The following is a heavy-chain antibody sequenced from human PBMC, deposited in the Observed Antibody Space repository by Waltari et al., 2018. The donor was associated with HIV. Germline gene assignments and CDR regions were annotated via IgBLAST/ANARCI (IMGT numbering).Heavy chain of an antibody. J-gene: IGHJ5*02. V-gene: IGHV1-24*01. CDR1: GYTLSELS. CDR3: TTEGLYCSGGTCYSRFDP. CDR2: FDPEQGKT. D-gene: IGHD2-15*01. Sequence: QVPLVQSGAEVKKPGASVKVSCKVSGYTLSELSMHWVRQAPGKGLEWMGGFDPEQGKTIYAQNFQGRVTMTEDAAIDTAYMELSSLRSEDTAVYYCTTEGLYCSGGTCYSRFDPWGQGTLVTVSS.